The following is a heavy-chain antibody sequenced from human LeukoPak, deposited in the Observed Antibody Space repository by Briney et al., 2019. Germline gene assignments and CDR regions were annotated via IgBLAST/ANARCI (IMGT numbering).Heavy chain of an antibody. CDR1: GYTFTSYG. J-gene: IGHJ4*02. V-gene: IGHV1-18*01. D-gene: IGHD1-26*01. CDR2: ISAYNGNT. CDR3: ASDSGSYVY. Sequence: ASVKVSCKASGYTFTSYGISWVRQAPGQGLEWMGWISAYNGNTNYAQKFQGRVTITRNTSISTAYMELSSLRSEDTAVYYCASDSGSYVYWGQGTLVTVSS.